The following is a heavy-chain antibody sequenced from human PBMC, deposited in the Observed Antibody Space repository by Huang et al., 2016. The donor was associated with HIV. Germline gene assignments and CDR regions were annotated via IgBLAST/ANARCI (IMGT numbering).Heavy chain of an antibody. CDR1: GFIFSNYG. J-gene: IGHJ1*01. CDR2: ISYDGSNK. Sequence: QVQLVESGGGVVQPGRSLRLSCAASGFIFSNYGMHWVRQAPGKGLEWVVLISYDGSNKYYTDAGKGRFSISRDNSKNTLYLQMNSLRAEDTAVYYCALKGDSSGWEYFRHWGQGTLVTVSS. D-gene: IGHD6-19*01. CDR3: ALKGDSSGWEYFRH. V-gene: IGHV3-30*03.